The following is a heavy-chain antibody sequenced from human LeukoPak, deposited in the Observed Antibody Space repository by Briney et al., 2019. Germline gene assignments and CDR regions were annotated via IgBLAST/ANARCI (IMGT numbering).Heavy chain of an antibody. CDR3: ARQKSTDTAMVIFDY. Sequence: ASVKVSCKASGYTFTGYYMHWVRQAPGQGLEWMGGIIPIFGTANYAQKFQGRVTITADESTSTAYMELSSLRSEDTAVYYCARQKSTDTAMVIFDYWGQGTLVTVSS. D-gene: IGHD5-18*01. J-gene: IGHJ4*02. V-gene: IGHV1-69*13. CDR1: GYTFTGYY. CDR2: IIPIFGTA.